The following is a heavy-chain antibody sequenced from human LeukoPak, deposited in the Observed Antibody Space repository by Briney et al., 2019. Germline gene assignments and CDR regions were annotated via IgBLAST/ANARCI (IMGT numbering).Heavy chain of an antibody. CDR3: AREIAAAGSLWFDP. J-gene: IGHJ5*02. CDR2: INGDGSGT. V-gene: IGHV3-74*01. Sequence: GGSLRLSCAASGFAFNTYWMHWVRQAPGTGLVWVSRINGDGSGTSYADFVKGRFTISRDNAKNSLYLQMNSLRAEDTALYHCAREIAAAGSLWFDPWGQGTLVTVSS. CDR1: GFAFNTYW. D-gene: IGHD6-13*01.